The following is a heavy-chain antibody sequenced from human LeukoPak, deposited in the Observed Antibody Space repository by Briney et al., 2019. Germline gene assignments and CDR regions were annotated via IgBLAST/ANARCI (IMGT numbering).Heavy chain of an antibody. CDR1: GFTFSRYW. CDR2: IKEDGSEK. Sequence: GGSLRLSCAASGFTFSRYWMNWVRQAPGKGLEWVANIKEDGSEKYYVDSVKGRFTISRDNAKNSLYLQMNSLRAEATAVYYCARDNRDIVVVTAAMGGYYYYGMDVWGQGTTVSVSS. J-gene: IGHJ6*02. CDR3: ARDNRDIVVVTAAMGGYYYYGMDV. V-gene: IGHV3-7*05. D-gene: IGHD2-2*01.